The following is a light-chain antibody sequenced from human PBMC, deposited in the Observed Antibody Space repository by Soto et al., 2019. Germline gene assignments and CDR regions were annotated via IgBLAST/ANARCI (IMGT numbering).Light chain of an antibody. V-gene: IGKV1-5*01. CDR2: DAS. Sequence: DIQMTQSPSTLSASVGDRVTITCRASENIRYRLAWYQQKPGQAPKLLIYDASSLESGVPSRFSGSGSGTEFSLTISSLQPDDFATYYCQQYNSYSWTFGQGTKVDIK. CDR1: ENIRYR. CDR3: QQYNSYSWT. J-gene: IGKJ1*01.